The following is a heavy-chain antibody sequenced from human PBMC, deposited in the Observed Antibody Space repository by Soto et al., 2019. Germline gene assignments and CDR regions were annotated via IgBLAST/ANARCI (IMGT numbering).Heavy chain of an antibody. CDR2: ISYDGSNK. V-gene: IGHV3-30-3*01. CDR1: GFTFSSYA. Sequence: GGFLRLSCAASGFTFSSYAMHWVRQAPGKGLEWVAVISYDGSNKYYADSVKGRFTISRDNSKNTLYLQMNSLKASDTAMYYCAIVLYGMDVWGQGTTVTVSS. D-gene: IGHD6-6*01. CDR3: AIVLYGMDV. J-gene: IGHJ6*02.